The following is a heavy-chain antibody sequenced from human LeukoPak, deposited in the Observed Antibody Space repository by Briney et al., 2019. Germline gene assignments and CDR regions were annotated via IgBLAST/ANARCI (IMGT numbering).Heavy chain of an antibody. CDR3: AKDSRSTLPRGRLDY. CDR2: ISGSGGTT. Sequence: GGSLRLSCAASGFTFSSYAMSWVRQAPGKGLEWVSGISGSGGTTYYADSVKGRFTISRDNSKNTYLQMNSLRAEDTAAYDCAKDSRSTLPRGRLDYWGQGTLVTVSS. D-gene: IGHD2-21*02. J-gene: IGHJ4*02. CDR1: GFTFSSYA. V-gene: IGHV3-23*01.